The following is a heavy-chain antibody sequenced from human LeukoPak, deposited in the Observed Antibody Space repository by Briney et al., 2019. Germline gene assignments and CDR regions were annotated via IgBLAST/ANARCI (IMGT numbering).Heavy chain of an antibody. CDR3: ASARKHKAYCGGDCRDY. Sequence: PSETLSLTCTVSGGSISSGGYYWSWIRQHPGKGLEWIGYIYYSGSTYYNPSLKSRVTISVDTSKNQFSLKLSSVTAADTAVYYCASARKHKAYCGGDCRDYWGQGTLVTVSS. CDR2: IYYSGST. V-gene: IGHV4-31*03. CDR1: GGSISSGGYY. J-gene: IGHJ4*02. D-gene: IGHD2-21*02.